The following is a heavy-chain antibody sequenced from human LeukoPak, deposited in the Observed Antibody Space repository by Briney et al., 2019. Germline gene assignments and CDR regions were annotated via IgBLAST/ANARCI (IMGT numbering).Heavy chain of an antibody. Sequence: SETLSLTCTVSGGFIRDSGYYWGWIRQPPGKGLEWIGTVFYSGRTYHSSSLQSRVTISVDTSKNQFSLRLSSVTPADTAIYYCARLSNDYGDYEGHYWGQGTLVTVSP. V-gene: IGHV4-39*01. CDR2: VFYSGRT. D-gene: IGHD4-17*01. J-gene: IGHJ4*02. CDR3: ARLSNDYGDYEGHY. CDR1: GGFIRDSGYY.